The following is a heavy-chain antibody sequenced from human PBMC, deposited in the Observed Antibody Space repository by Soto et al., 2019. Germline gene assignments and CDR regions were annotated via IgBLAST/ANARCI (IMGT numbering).Heavy chain of an antibody. Sequence: EVQLVESGGGLVQPGGSLRLSCAASGFTFSSYWMSWVRQAPGKGLEWVANIKQDGSEKYYVESVKGRFTISRDNAKNSLYMQMNSVRAEDTALYYCARVPYGDYAGSAFDIWGQGTMVTVSS. V-gene: IGHV3-7*01. CDR3: ARVPYGDYAGSAFDI. D-gene: IGHD4-17*01. J-gene: IGHJ3*02. CDR1: GFTFSSYW. CDR2: IKQDGSEK.